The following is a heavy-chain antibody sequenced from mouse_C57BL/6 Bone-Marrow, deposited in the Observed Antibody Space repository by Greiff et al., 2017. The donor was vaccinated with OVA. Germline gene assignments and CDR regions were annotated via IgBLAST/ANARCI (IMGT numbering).Heavy chain of an antibody. Sequence: VRLKESGAELVRLGASVKLSCTAPGFDIIADYMPWVKQRPEQGREWIGWFDPENGDTEYASTFQGKATITAETSSNTAYLQLSSLKSGDTAVYYCTADLGLPFADWGQGTLVTVAA. V-gene: IGHV14-4*01. J-gene: IGHJ3*01. CDR2: FDPENGDT. CDR1: GFDIIADY. D-gene: IGHD2-4*01. CDR3: TADLGLPFAD.